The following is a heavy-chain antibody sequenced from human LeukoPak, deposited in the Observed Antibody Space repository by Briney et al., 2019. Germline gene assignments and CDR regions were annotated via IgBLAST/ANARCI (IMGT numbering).Heavy chain of an antibody. V-gene: IGHV3-23*01. Sequence: GGSLRLSCAASGLTFSSSAMSWVRQAPGKGLEWVSAISNNGGYTYYADSVQGRFTISRDNSKSTLCLQMNSLRAEDTAVYYCAKQLGYCSDGSCYFPYWGQGTLVTVSS. D-gene: IGHD2-15*01. CDR1: GLTFSSSA. CDR2: ISNNGGYT. J-gene: IGHJ4*02. CDR3: AKQLGYCSDGSCYFPY.